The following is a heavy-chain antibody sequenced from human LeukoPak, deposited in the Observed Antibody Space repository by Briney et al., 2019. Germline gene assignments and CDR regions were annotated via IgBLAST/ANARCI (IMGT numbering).Heavy chain of an antibody. CDR1: GGTFSSYA. J-gene: IGHJ3*02. D-gene: IGHD2-2*01. CDR3: ARATEYQLPRGGHAFDI. V-gene: IGHV1-69*13. CDR2: IIPIFGTA. Sequence: SVKVSCKASGGTFSSYAISWVRQAPGQGLEWMGGIIPIFGTANYAQKFQGRVTITADESTSTAYMELSSLRSEDTAVYYCARATEYQLPRGGHAFDIWGQGTMVTVSS.